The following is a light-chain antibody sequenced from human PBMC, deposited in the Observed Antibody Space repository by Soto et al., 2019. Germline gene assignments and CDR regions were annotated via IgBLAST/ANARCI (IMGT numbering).Light chain of an antibody. J-gene: IGLJ1*01. Sequence: QSVLTQPASVSGSPGQSITSSCTGTSSDVGGYNYVSWYQQRPGKAPKLMIYDVSNRPSGVSNRFSGSKSGNTASLTISGLQAEDEADYYCSSYTSSSTYVFGTGTKVPV. V-gene: IGLV2-14*01. CDR1: SSDVGGYNY. CDR3: SSYTSSSTYV. CDR2: DVS.